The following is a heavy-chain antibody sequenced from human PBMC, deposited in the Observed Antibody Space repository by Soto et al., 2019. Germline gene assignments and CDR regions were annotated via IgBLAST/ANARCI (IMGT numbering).Heavy chain of an antibody. V-gene: IGHV3-33*01. Sequence: GGSLRLSCAASGFTFSSYGMHWVRQAPGKGLEWVAVIWYDGSNKYYADSVKGRFTISRDNSKNTLYLQMNSLRAEDTAVYYCARDSYYYDSSGYYVSWFDPWGQGTLVTVSS. J-gene: IGHJ5*02. D-gene: IGHD3-22*01. CDR1: GFTFSSYG. CDR3: ARDSYYYDSSGYYVSWFDP. CDR2: IWYDGSNK.